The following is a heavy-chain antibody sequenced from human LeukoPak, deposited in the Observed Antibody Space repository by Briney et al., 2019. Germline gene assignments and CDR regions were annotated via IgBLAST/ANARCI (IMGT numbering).Heavy chain of an antibody. CDR1: GYSLTDLS. V-gene: IGHV1-24*01. CDR3: ATSDVGPAVDLDY. Sequence: ASVKVSCKVSGYSLTDLSTHWVRQAPGKGLEWMGGFDPEHGETIYAENFRGRVTMTEDTSSDTAYMELSSLRSEDTAVYYCATSDVGPAVDLDYWGQGTLVTVSS. J-gene: IGHJ4*02. D-gene: IGHD2-15*01. CDR2: FDPEHGET.